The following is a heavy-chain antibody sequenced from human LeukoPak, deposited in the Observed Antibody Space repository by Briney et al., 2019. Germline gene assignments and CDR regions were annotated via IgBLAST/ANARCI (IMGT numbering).Heavy chain of an antibody. CDR2: IYYSGST. Sequence: PSETLSLTCTVSGGSLSRYYWSWLRQPPGKGLEWIGYIYYSGSTNYNPSLKSRVTISVDTSKNQFSLKLSSVTAADPAYYYCAAGYDEAFDIWGQGTMVIVSS. CDR3: AAGYDEAFDI. J-gene: IGHJ3*02. CDR1: GGSLSRYY. D-gene: IGHD6-13*01. V-gene: IGHV4-59*01.